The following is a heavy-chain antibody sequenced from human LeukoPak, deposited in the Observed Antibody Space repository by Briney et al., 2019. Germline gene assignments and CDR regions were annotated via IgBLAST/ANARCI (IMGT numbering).Heavy chain of an antibody. CDR1: GGSISSYY. D-gene: IGHD6-19*01. J-gene: IGHJ3*02. V-gene: IGHV4-59*01. CDR3: AREASSGRHDAFDI. Sequence: SETLSLTCTVSGGSISSYYWSWIRQPPGKGLEWIGYIYYSGSTNYNPSLKSRGTISVDTSKNQFSLKLSSVTAADTAVYYCAREASSGRHDAFDIWGQGTMVTVSS. CDR2: IYYSGST.